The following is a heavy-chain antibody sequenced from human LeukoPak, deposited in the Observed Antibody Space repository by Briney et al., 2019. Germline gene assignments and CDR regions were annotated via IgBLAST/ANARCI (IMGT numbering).Heavy chain of an antibody. J-gene: IGHJ4*02. CDR3: TKDFLDYCDTSSCHRGNS. Sequence: ASVRVSCKVSGYTLTDLSMHWVRQAPGKGLEWMGGVEPEDGKAIYAQRFQGRVTMTEDTSTDTAYMELSSLRSEDTAVYYCTKDFLDYCDTSSCHRGNSWGQGTLVTVSS. CDR2: VEPEDGKA. D-gene: IGHD2-2*02. CDR1: GYTLTDLS. V-gene: IGHV1-24*01.